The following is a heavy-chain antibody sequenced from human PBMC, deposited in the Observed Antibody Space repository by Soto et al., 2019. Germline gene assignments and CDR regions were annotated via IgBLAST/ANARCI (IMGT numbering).Heavy chain of an antibody. CDR2: IWYDGSNK. CDR3: AREAVAGTNWFDP. CDR1: GFTFSSYG. D-gene: IGHD6-19*01. J-gene: IGHJ5*02. V-gene: IGHV3-33*01. Sequence: PGGSLRLSCAASGFTFSSYGMHWVRQAPGKGLEWVAVIWYDGSNKYYADSVKGRFTISRDNSKNTLYLQMNSLRAEDTAVYYCAREAVAGTNWFDPWGQGTLVTVSS.